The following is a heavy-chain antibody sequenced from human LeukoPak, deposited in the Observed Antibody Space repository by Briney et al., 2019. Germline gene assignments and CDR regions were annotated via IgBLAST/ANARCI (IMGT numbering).Heavy chain of an antibody. CDR2: INPNSGGT. V-gene: IGHV1-2*02. J-gene: IGHJ5*02. CDR1: GYTFTGYY. D-gene: IGHD2-2*01. Sequence: ASVKVSCKASGYTFTGYYMHWVRQAPGQGLEWMGWINPNSGGTNYAQKFQGRVTMTRDTSISTAYMELSRLSSDDTAVYYCASNPLPAAKLWFDPWGQGTLVTVSS. CDR3: ASNPLPAAKLWFDP.